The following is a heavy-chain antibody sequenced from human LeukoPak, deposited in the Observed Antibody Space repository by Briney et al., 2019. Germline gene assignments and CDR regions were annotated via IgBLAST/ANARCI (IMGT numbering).Heavy chain of an antibody. CDR2: IYSGGST. J-gene: IGHJ6*02. Sequence: GGSLRLSCAASGFTVSSNYMSWVRQAPGKGLEWVSFIYSGGSTYYADSVKGRFTISRDNSKNTLYLQMNSLRAEDTAVYYCARDRDYYDSSGYYYGMDVWGQGTTVTVSS. CDR3: ARDRDYYDSSGYYYGMDV. CDR1: GFTVSSNY. D-gene: IGHD3-22*01. V-gene: IGHV3-66*02.